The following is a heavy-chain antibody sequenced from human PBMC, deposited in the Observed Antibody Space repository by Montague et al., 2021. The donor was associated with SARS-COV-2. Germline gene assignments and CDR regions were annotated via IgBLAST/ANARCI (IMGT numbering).Heavy chain of an antibody. CDR1: GGSISSINW. CDR3: VRTGYSSGWHSFDY. CDR2: IYHSGST. D-gene: IGHD6-19*01. Sequence: SETLSLTCVVSGGSISSINWWSWVRQPPGKGLEWIGEIYHSGSTNYNPSLKSRVIISVDKSKNQFSLKPSSVTAADTAVYYCVRTGYSSGWHSFDYWGQGTLVTVSS. V-gene: IGHV4-4*02. J-gene: IGHJ4*02.